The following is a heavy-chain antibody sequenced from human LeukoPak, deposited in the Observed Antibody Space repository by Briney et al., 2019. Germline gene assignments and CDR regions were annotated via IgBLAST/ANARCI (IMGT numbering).Heavy chain of an antibody. CDR1: GYSFDVYG. Sequence: GASVKVSCKASGYSFDVYGLSWVRQAPGQGLEWMGWINTYTGDPAYAQDFARRFVFSLDTSVSTAYLQISSLKAEDTAIYYCARVLGHMLPTIEGAFYFDYWGQGTLVTVSS. D-gene: IGHD5-12*01. J-gene: IGHJ4*02. CDR2: INTYTGDP. V-gene: IGHV7-4-1*02. CDR3: ARVLGHMLPTIEGAFYFDY.